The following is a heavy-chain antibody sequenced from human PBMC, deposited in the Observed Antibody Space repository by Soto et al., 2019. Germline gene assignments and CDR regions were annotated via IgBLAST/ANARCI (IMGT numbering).Heavy chain of an antibody. CDR1: GFTFSSYV. D-gene: IGHD2-15*01. CDR3: ARAGCDGGRCYTLVGLRYGMDV. CDR2: ISYDGNNK. J-gene: IGHJ6*02. Sequence: QVQLVESEGGVVQPGRSLRLSCAASGFTFSSYVMHWVRQAPGKGLEWVAVISYDGNNKYYADSVKGRFTISRDNSKNTLYLQMNSLRAEDTAVYYCARAGCDGGRCYTLVGLRYGMDVWGQGTTVTVSS. V-gene: IGHV3-30-3*01.